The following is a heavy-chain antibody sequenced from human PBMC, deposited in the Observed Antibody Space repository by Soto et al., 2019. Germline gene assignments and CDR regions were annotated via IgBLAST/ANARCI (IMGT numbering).Heavy chain of an antibody. D-gene: IGHD1-26*01. J-gene: IGHJ6*02. CDR2: INDSGST. Sequence: SETLSLTCAVYGGSFSGYYWSWIRQPPGKVLEWIGEINDSGSTNYNPSLKSRVTISVDTSKNQFSLKLSSVTAADTAVYYCVRGRGMERELLGDYYYCIGVWGQGTPVTVSS. CDR3: VRGRGMERELLGDYYYCIGV. CDR1: GGSFSGYY. V-gene: IGHV4-34*01.